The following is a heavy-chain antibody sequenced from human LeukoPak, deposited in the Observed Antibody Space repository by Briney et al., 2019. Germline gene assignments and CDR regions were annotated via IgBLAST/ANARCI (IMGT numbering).Heavy chain of an antibody. CDR2: IYYSGST. D-gene: IGHD2-2*01. CDR3: ARHMGYCSSTSCYWQDDAFDI. Sequence: ETLSLTCTVSGGSISSYYWSWIRQPPGKGLEWIGYIYYSGSTNYNPSLKSRVTISVDTSKNQFSLKLSSVTAADTAVYYCARHMGYCSSTSCYWQDDAFDIWGQGTMVTVSS. CDR1: GGSISSYY. J-gene: IGHJ3*02. V-gene: IGHV4-59*08.